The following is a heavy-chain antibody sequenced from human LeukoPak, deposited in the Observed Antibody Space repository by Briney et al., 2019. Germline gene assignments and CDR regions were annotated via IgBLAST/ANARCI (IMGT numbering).Heavy chain of an antibody. CDR2: IYYSGST. J-gene: IGHJ4*02. Sequence: SETLSLTCTVSGVSTSSYYWSWIRQPPGKGLEWVGYIYYSGSTNYNPSLKSRVTISVHTSKNQFSLKLSSVTAADTAVYYCARADILTGYFDFDYWGQGTLVTVSS. V-gene: IGHV4-59*01. CDR1: GVSTSSYY. CDR3: ARADILTGYFDFDY. D-gene: IGHD3-9*01.